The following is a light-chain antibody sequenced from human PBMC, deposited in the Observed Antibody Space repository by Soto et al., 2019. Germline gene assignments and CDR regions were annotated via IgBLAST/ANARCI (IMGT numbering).Light chain of an antibody. CDR2: DVI. Sequence: QSVLTQPASVSGSLGQSITIPCTGTSSDIGAYNYVSWYQQHPGKAPKLMIYDVINRPSGVSNRFSGSKSGNTASLTISGLQAEDEADYYCSSYTPTDTPYVFGTGTKVTVL. J-gene: IGLJ1*01. CDR1: SSDIGAYNY. V-gene: IGLV2-14*03. CDR3: SSYTPTDTPYV.